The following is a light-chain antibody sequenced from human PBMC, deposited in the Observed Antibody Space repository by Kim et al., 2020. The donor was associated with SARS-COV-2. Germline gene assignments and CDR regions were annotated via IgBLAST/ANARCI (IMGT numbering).Light chain of an antibody. CDR1: SSNIGSNT. CDR2: NNN. CDR3: AAWDYSLNGRVV. J-gene: IGLJ2*01. Sequence: QGVTISCSGSSSNIGSNTVNWYQQLPGTAPKLLIYNNNQRPSGVPDRFSGSKSGTSASLAISGLQSEDEADYYCAAWDYSLNGRVVFGGGTQLTVL. V-gene: IGLV1-44*01.